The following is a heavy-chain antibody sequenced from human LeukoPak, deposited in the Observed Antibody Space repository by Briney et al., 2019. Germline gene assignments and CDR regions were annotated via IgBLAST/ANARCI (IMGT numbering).Heavy chain of an antibody. D-gene: IGHD3-22*01. V-gene: IGHV4-34*01. J-gene: IGHJ3*02. CDR2: INHSGST. Sequence: PSETLSLTCAVYGGSFSGYYWSWIRQPPGKGLEWIGEINHSGSTNYNPSLKSRVTISVDTSKNQFSLKLSSVTAADTAVYYCARGRPRITMIVVVRVGAFDIWGQGTMVTVSS. CDR3: ARGRPRITMIVVVRVGAFDI. CDR1: GGSFSGYY.